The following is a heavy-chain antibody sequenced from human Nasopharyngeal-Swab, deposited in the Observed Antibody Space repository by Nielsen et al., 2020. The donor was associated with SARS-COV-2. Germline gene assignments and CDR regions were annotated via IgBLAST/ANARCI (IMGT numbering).Heavy chain of an antibody. D-gene: IGHD2-2*01. CDR3: ARVGAADCSSTSCYAGVSWDYGMDV. V-gene: IGHV1-8*01. CDR1: GCTFTSYD. J-gene: IGHJ6*02. CDR2: MNPNSGNT. Sequence: ASAKASCRASGCTFTSYDINWVRQAPAQGLAWLGWMNPNSGNTGYSQKSQGRVTMTRNTSISTAYMELSSLRSEDTAVYYCARVGAADCSSTSCYAGVSWDYGMDVWGQGTTVTVSS.